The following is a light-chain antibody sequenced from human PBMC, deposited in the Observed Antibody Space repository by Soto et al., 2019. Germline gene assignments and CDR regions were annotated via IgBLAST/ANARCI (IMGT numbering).Light chain of an antibody. V-gene: IGKV3-20*01. CDR2: GAS. Sequence: EIVLTQSPGTLSLSPGERATLSCRASQSVNSNYLAWYQQRPGQAPRLLIFGASYRATGIPDRFSGSGSGTDFALTISRLEPEDFAVYYAQQYGSSSPEFTFGPGTKVDSK. CDR3: QQYGSSSPEFT. CDR1: QSVNSNY. J-gene: IGKJ3*01.